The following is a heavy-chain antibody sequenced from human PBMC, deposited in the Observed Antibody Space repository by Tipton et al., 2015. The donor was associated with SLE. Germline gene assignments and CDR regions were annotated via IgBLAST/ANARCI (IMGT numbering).Heavy chain of an antibody. D-gene: IGHD3-22*01. CDR1: GGSISSSSYY. CDR3: AKHYYDSSGFFDS. V-gene: IGHV4-39*01. Sequence: TLSLTWTVSGGSISSSSYYWGWIRQPPGKGLEWIGSIYYSGSTYYNPSLKSRVTISVDTSKNQFSLKLNSVTAADTAVYYCAKHYYDSSGFFDSWGQGTLFTVSS. J-gene: IGHJ4*02. CDR2: IYYSGST.